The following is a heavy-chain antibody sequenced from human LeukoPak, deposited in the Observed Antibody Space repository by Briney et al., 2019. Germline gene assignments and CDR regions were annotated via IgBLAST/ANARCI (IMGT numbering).Heavy chain of an antibody. Sequence: GGSLRLSCAASGFPFSSYSMNWVRQAPGKGLEWVSSISSSSSYIYYADSVKGRFTISRDNAKNSLYLQMNSLRAEDTAVYYCARDGATEAFDIWGQGTMVTVSS. CDR2: ISSSSSYI. V-gene: IGHV3-21*01. CDR1: GFPFSSYS. CDR3: ARDGATEAFDI. J-gene: IGHJ3*02.